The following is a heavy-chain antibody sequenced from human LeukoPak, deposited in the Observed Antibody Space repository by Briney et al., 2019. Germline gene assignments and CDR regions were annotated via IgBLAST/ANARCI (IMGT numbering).Heavy chain of an antibody. CDR1: GYTFTGYY. D-gene: IGHD3-3*01. J-gene: IGHJ4*02. CDR2: INPNSGDT. V-gene: IGHV1-2*02. CDR3: AASYDFWGGYLNHDY. Sequence: GASVKVSCKASGYTFTGYYMHWVRQAPAQGLEWMGWINPNSGDTNYAQKLQGRVTMTRDTSISTAYMELSRLKSDDTAVYYCAASYDFWGGYLNHDYWGQGTLVTVSS.